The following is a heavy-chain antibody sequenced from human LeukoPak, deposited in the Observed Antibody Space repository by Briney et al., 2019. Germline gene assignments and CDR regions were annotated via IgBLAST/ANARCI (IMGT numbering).Heavy chain of an antibody. V-gene: IGHV4-4*07. CDR2: IYTSGST. CDR1: GGSISSYY. Sequence: SETLSLTCTVSGGSISSYYWSWIRQPAGKGLEWIGRIYTSGSTNYNPSLKSRVTMSVDTSKNQFSLKLNSVTAEDTAVYYCARENGEAVAEDYYYYMDVWGKGTTVTVSS. J-gene: IGHJ6*03. D-gene: IGHD6-19*01. CDR3: ARENGEAVAEDYYYYMDV.